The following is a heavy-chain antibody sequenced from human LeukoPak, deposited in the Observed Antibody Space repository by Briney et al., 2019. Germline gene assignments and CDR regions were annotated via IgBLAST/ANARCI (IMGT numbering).Heavy chain of an antibody. J-gene: IGHJ3*02. CDR2: IGYDGSSK. D-gene: IGHD2-21*01. V-gene: IGHV3-30*02. CDR1: GFTFNNCD. Sequence: GGSLRLSCAASGFTFNNCDMHWVRQAPGKGLEWVAFIGYDGSSKYYADSAKGRFSISRDNSKNTLYLQMNSLRAEDTAVYYCAKPGILLAHDAFDIWGQGTMVTVSS. CDR3: AKPGILLAHDAFDI.